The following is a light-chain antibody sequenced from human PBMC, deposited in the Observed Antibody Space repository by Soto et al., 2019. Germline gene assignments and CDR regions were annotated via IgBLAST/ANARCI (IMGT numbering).Light chain of an antibody. J-gene: IGLJ2*01. CDR3: SSYTSSSTVV. CDR1: SSDVGGYNY. V-gene: IGLV2-14*03. Sequence: QSVLTQPASVSGSPGQSITISCTGTSSDVGGYNYVCWYQQHPGKAPKLMIYDVTNRPSGVSNRFSGSKSGNTASLSISGLQAEDEADYYCSSYTSSSTVVFGGGTKVTVL. CDR2: DVT.